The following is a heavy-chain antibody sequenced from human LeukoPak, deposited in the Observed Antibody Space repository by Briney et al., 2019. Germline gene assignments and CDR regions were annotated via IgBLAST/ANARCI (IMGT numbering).Heavy chain of an antibody. CDR3: ARGLENWNVYIFDY. Sequence: SETLSLTCTVSGYSLRNGYHWAWFRQPPGKGLEWIGSVSQSGSTYDNPSLKSRVTISVDTSKNQFSLNLSSVTAADTVMYYCARGLENWNVYIFDYWGQGTLVTVSS. D-gene: IGHD1-1*01. V-gene: IGHV4-38-2*02. CDR1: GYSLRNGYH. J-gene: IGHJ4*02. CDR2: VSQSGST.